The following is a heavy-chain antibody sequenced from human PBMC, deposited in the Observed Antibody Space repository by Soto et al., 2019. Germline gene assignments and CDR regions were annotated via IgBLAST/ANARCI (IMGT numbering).Heavy chain of an antibody. CDR1: GFIFSRYW. Sequence: GGSLRLSCGASGFIFSRYWMNWVRQAPGKGLEWVANINQDGGQTYYVDSVKGRFTISRNNAKNFLYLQMDSLRAEDTAVYYCAREEGYCGGGYCFRSAFDLWGQGTVVTVSS. CDR3: AREEGYCGGGYCFRSAFDL. J-gene: IGHJ3*01. D-gene: IGHD2-15*01. CDR2: INQDGGQT. V-gene: IGHV3-7*01.